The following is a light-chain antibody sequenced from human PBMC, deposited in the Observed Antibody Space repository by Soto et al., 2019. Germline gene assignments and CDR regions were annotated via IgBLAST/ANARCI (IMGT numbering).Light chain of an antibody. V-gene: IGKV2-30*02. CDR3: IQCPPRPLT. CDR1: QGLVHSDGNTY. CDR2: KVS. Sequence: DVVMTQSPLSLPVTLGQPASISCRSSQGLVHSDGNTYLNWFQQRPGQSPRRLIDKVSNRNPGVPDRFSSSGYGDDFLLKTIMVEAEDVWVYYCIQCPPRPLTFGQGTKVEIK. J-gene: IGKJ1*01.